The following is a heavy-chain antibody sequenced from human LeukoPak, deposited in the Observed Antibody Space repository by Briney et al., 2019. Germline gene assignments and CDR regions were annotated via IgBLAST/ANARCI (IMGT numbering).Heavy chain of an antibody. CDR2: ITGSGVT. V-gene: IGHV3-23*01. Sequence: GGSLRLSCAASGFSFSVYGMNWVRQAPGKGLEWVSGITGSGVTYYADSVKGRFTISRDNSKNTLYLQMNSLRAEDTAVYYCAKGAYYGDWGQGTLVTVSS. CDR3: AKGAYYGD. J-gene: IGHJ4*02. CDR1: GFSFSVYG. D-gene: IGHD3-3*01.